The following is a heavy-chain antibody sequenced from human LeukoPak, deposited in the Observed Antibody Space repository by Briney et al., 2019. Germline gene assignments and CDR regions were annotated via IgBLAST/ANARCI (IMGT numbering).Heavy chain of an antibody. CDR3: TRDRIMTDF. D-gene: IGHD2-15*01. CDR1: GFTFGDYS. Sequence: PGGSLRLSCTASGFTFGDYSMTWFRQAPGKELEWVSFIRNKASGGTTEHAASVRGRFTTSRDDSKSIAYLQMNSLKTEDTALYYCTRDRIMTDFWGQGTLVTVSS. J-gene: IGHJ4*02. V-gene: IGHV3-49*03. CDR2: IRNKASGGTT.